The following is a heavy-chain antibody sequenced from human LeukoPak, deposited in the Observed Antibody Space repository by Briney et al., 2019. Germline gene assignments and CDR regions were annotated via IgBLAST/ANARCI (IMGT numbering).Heavy chain of an antibody. CDR2: ISYDGSNK. V-gene: IGHV3-30-3*01. CDR1: GFTFSSYA. CDR3: AKDYSSGWYWDAFDI. D-gene: IGHD6-19*01. J-gene: IGHJ3*02. Sequence: GGSLRLSCAASGFTFSSYAMHWVRQAPGKGLEWVAVISYDGSNKYYADSVKGRFTISRDNSKNTLYLQMNSLRAEDTAVYYCAKDYSSGWYWDAFDIWGQGTMVTVSS.